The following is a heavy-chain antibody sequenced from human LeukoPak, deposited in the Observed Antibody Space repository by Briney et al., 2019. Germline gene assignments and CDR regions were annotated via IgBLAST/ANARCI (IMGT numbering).Heavy chain of an antibody. CDR1: GGSFSGYY. D-gene: IGHD6-19*01. CDR3: ARGDSSGWLFRLYYFDY. V-gene: IGHV4-34*01. CDR2: INHSGST. J-gene: IGHJ4*02. Sequence: KPSETLSLTCAVYGGSFSGYYWSWIRQPPGKGLEWIGEINHSGSTNYNPSLKSRVTISVDTSKNRFSLKLSSVTAADTAVYYCARGDSSGWLFRLYYFDYWGQGTLVTVSS.